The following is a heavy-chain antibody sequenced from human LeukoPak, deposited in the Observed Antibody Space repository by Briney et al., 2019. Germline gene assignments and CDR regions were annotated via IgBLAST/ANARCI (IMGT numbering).Heavy chain of an antibody. D-gene: IGHD1-1*01. CDR2: IYPGDSDT. Sequence: GASLQISCQGSGCIFTSNWIGWVRQVPGKGLEWMGIIYPGDSDTRYSPSLQGQVSISADKSISTAYLQWSSLKASDSAMYYCAKGGNDDAFDIWGQGTMVTVSS. V-gene: IGHV5-51*01. CDR1: GCIFTSNW. CDR3: AKGGNDDAFDI. J-gene: IGHJ3*02.